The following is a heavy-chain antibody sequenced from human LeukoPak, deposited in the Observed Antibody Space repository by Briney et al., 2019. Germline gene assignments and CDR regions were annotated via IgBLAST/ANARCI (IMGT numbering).Heavy chain of an antibody. Sequence: HAGGSLRLSCAASGFTVDSNYLSWVRQAPGKGLEWVSTIYTGGNTYYAASVKGRFTISRDFSKNTVFLQMNSLRAEDTAVYYCARDSGYYYDSSGNDNYFDYWGQGTLVTVSS. V-gene: IGHV3-53*05. CDR1: GFTVDSNY. CDR2: IYTGGNT. CDR3: ARDSGYYYDSSGNDNYFDY. D-gene: IGHD3-22*01. J-gene: IGHJ4*02.